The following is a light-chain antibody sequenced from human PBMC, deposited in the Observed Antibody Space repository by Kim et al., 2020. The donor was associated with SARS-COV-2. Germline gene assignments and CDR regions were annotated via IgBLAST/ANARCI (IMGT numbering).Light chain of an antibody. V-gene: IGKV1-5*01. Sequence: DIHMTQSPATLSASVGDSVTITCRASQSIGYSLAWYQQRPGKAPNLLIYDAFSLESGVPSRFSGAGSGTEFTLTISSLQPDDFATYYCKQYYPNLPYTFGPGTKLEI. CDR2: DAF. CDR3: KQYYPNLPYT. J-gene: IGKJ2*01. CDR1: QSIGYS.